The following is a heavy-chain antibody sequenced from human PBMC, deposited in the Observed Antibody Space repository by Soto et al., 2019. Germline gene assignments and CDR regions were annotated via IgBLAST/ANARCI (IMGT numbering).Heavy chain of an antibody. D-gene: IGHD5-18*01. CDR1: GYTFTSYY. J-gene: IGHJ4*02. Sequence: GASVKASCKASGYTFTSYYMHWVRQAPGQGLEWMGIINPSGGSTSYAQKFQGRVTMTRDTSTSTVYMELSSLRSEDTAVYYCARDQSRDLRGYSYGLDYWGQGTLVTVSS. CDR2: INPSGGST. CDR3: ARDQSRDLRGYSYGLDY. V-gene: IGHV1-46*01.